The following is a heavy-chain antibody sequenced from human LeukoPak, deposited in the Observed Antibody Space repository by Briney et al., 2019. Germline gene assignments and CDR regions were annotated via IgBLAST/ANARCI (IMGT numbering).Heavy chain of an antibody. CDR1: GFTFDDYG. J-gene: IGHJ4*02. D-gene: IGHD5-12*01. CDR2: INWNGGST. V-gene: IGHV3-20*04. CDR3: ARGNIKGLDYFDY. Sequence: GGSLRLSCAASGFTFDDYGMTWVRQAAGKGLEWVPGINWNGGSTGYADSVKGRFTISRDNAKNSLYLQMNSLRAEDTALYFCARGNIKGLDYFDYWGQGTLVTVSS.